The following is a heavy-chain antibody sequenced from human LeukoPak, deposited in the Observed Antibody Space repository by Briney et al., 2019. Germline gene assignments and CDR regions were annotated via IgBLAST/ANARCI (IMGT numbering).Heavy chain of an antibody. D-gene: IGHD3-22*01. J-gene: IGHJ4*02. CDR3: ARDASNYYDSSGYYDWDY. CDR2: INPTSGAT. Sequence: ASVKVSCKASGYTFTGYYMHWVRQAPGQGLEWVALINPTSGATHSAQKLQGRLTVTRDTSVSTAYMELSSLRSEDTAVYYCARDASNYYDSSGYYDWDYWGQGTLVTVSS. CDR1: GYTFTGYY. V-gene: IGHV1-2*02.